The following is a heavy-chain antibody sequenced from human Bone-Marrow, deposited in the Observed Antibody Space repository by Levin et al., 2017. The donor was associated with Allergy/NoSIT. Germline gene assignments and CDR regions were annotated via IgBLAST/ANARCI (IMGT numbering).Heavy chain of an antibody. CDR2: ISSNGGST. V-gene: IGHV3-64D*06. D-gene: IGHD3-10*01. Sequence: PGGSLRLSCSASGFTFSSYAMHWVRQAPGKGLEYVSAISSNGGSTYYADSVKGRFTISRDNSKNTLYLQMSSLRAEDTAVYYCVKDTGGSGKGLDMDVWGKGTTVTVSS. J-gene: IGHJ6*03. CDR3: VKDTGGSGKGLDMDV. CDR1: GFTFSSYA.